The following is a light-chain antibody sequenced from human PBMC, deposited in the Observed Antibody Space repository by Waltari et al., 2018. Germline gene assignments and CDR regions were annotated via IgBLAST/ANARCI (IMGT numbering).Light chain of an antibody. CDR2: GAS. CDR1: QSVSSSY. Sequence: EIVFTQSPSTLSLSQGERATLSCRASQSVSSSYLAWYQQKPGQAPRLLIYGASSRATGIPDRFSGSGSGTDFTLTINRLEPEDFAVYYCQQYGSSPRYTFGQGTKLEI. CDR3: QQYGSSPRYT. V-gene: IGKV3-20*01. J-gene: IGKJ2*01.